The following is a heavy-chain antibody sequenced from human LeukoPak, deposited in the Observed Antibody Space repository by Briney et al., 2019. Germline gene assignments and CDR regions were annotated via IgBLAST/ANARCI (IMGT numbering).Heavy chain of an antibody. D-gene: IGHD3-9*01. V-gene: IGHV4-39*01. J-gene: IGHJ4*02. CDR3: ARGLRYFDWLSQELDY. Sequence: PSETLSLTCTVSGGSISSSSYYWGWIRQPPGKGLEWIGSIYYSGSTYYNPSLKSRVTISVDTSKNQFSLKLSSVTAADTAVYYCARGLRYFDWLSQELDYWGQGTLVTVSS. CDR2: IYYSGST. CDR1: GGSISSSSYY.